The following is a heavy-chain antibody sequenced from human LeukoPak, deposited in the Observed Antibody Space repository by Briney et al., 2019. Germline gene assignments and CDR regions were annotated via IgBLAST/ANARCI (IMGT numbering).Heavy chain of an antibody. V-gene: IGHV1-18*01. CDR1: GYTFTSYG. D-gene: IGHD3-22*01. Sequence: ASVKVSCKASGYTFTSYGISWGRQAPGQGLEWMGWISAYNGNTNYAQKLQGRVTMTTDTSTSTAYMELRSLRSDDTAVYYCASCYYDSSGRYYFDYWGQGTLVTVSS. CDR2: ISAYNGNT. CDR3: ASCYYDSSGRYYFDY. J-gene: IGHJ4*02.